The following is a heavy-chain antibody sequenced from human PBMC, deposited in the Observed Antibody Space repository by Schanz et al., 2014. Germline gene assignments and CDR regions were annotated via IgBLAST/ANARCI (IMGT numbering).Heavy chain of an antibody. CDR2: FDVEDGET. CDR1: GYTVSALA. Sequence: QVQLVQSGAEVKKPGASVKVSCEISGYTVSALAMHWVRQAPGKGLEWLGGFDVEDGETIYAQKFQGRVTMTKDTSTETAYMELSGLRSGDTAVYYCATNSPFRMVRGSNAFDAWGRGTMVTVSS. D-gene: IGHD3-10*01. J-gene: IGHJ3*01. V-gene: IGHV1-24*01. CDR3: ATNSPFRMVRGSNAFDA.